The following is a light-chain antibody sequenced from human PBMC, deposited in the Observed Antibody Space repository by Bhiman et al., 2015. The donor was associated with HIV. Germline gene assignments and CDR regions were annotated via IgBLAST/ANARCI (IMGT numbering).Light chain of an antibody. CDR3: CSYAGSSTL. CDR1: SSDVGGYNY. J-gene: IGLJ2*01. Sequence: SVSGSPGQSITISCTGTSSDVGGYNYVSWYQQHPGKAPKLMIYDVSKRPSGVSNRFSGSKSGNTASLTISGLQAEDEADYYCCSYAGSSTLFGGGTKLTVL. V-gene: IGLV2-23*02. CDR2: DVS.